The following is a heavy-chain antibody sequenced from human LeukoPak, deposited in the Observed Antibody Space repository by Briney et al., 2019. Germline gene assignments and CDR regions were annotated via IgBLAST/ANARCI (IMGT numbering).Heavy chain of an antibody. Sequence: SGTLSLTCAVSGGSISSSNWWSWVRQPPGKGLEWIGEIYHSGSTNYNPSLKSRVTISVDKSKNQFSLKLSSVTAADTAVYYCARDRLAVETNSYYYYMDVWGKGTTVTVSS. J-gene: IGHJ6*03. CDR2: IYHSGST. D-gene: IGHD6-19*01. V-gene: IGHV4-4*02. CDR1: GGSISSSNW. CDR3: ARDRLAVETNSYYYYMDV.